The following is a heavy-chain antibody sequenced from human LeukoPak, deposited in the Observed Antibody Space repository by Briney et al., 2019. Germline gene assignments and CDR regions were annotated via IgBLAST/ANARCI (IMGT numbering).Heavy chain of an antibody. J-gene: IGHJ4*02. CDR1: GGSISSSNW. CDR2: ISSTGSTK. CDR3: ARGRARATPSFDY. Sequence: LSLTCAVSGGSISSSNWWSWVRPPPGKGLEWVSYISSTGSTKYYADSVKGRFTISRDNAKNSLYLQVNSLAADDTAVYYCARGRARATPSFDYWGQGTLVTVSS. V-gene: IGHV3-11*01.